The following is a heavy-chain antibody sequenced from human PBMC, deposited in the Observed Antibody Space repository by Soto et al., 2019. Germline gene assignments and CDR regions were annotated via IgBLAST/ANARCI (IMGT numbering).Heavy chain of an antibody. CDR1: GFTFSDYT. Sequence: GWSLRLSCAASGFTFSDYTMSWIRQAPGKGLEWIAYINSIGSTIYYADSVKGRFTVSRDNAKNSLYLQMNNLRAEDTAGCYCATDLQALRDPYVLPPRGGQGPLVTVSS. CDR3: ATDLQALRDPYVLPPR. V-gene: IGHV3-11*01. J-gene: IGHJ4*02. CDR2: INSIGSTI. D-gene: IGHD3-10*02.